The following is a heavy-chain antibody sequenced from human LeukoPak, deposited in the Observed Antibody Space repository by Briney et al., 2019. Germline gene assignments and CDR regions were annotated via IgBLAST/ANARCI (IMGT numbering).Heavy chain of an antibody. CDR3: AKEKDYGSGSFSFDY. D-gene: IGHD3-10*01. V-gene: IGHV3-30*02. CDR2: IRYDGSNK. CDR1: GFTFSSYG. Sequence: GGSLRLXCAASGFTFSSYGMHWVRQAPGKGLEWVAFIRYDGSNKYYADSEKGRFTISRDNSKNTLYLQMNSLRAEDTAVYYCAKEKDYGSGSFSFDYWGQGTLVTVSS. J-gene: IGHJ4*02.